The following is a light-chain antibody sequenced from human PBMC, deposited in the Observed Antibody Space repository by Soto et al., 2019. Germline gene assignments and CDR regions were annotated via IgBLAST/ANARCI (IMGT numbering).Light chain of an antibody. J-gene: IGLJ6*01. Sequence: QSALTQPASVSGSPGQSITISCTGTSSDVGGYDYVSWYQQHPGKAPKFMIYEVRNRLSGVSNRFSGSKSGNTASLTISGLQSEDEADYYCTSYTPTGALVFGSGTKVTVL. V-gene: IGLV2-14*01. CDR3: TSYTPTGALV. CDR2: EVR. CDR1: SSDVGGYDY.